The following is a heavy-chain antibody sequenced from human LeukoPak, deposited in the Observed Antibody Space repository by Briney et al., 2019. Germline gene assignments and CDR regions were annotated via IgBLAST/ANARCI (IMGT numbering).Heavy chain of an antibody. CDR2: IKHDGSEK. D-gene: IGHD3-22*01. Sequence: GGSLRLSCAASGFTFSSHWMSWVRQAPGKGLEWVANIKHDGSEKYYVDYLKGRFTISRDNAKNSLYLQMNSLRDEDTAVYYCAKKWSGDYDSSGVNDAFDIWGQGTMVTVSS. CDR1: GFTFSSHW. J-gene: IGHJ3*02. V-gene: IGHV3-7*01. CDR3: AKKWSGDYDSSGVNDAFDI.